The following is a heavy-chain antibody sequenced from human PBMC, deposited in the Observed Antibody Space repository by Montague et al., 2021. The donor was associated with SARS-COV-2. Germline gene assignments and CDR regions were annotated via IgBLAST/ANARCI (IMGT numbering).Heavy chain of an antibody. Sequence: SETLSLTCAASGYSMSSSNGWGWMRQAPGRGLEGIGYIYHIGSTDYKSSIKSRVSMSADKSNNLFSMELSSVTAVYTAVYYGATSADHISFLDSWGQGTPVTVSS. CDR2: IYHIGST. D-gene: IGHD1-14*01. V-gene: IGHV4-28*01. CDR3: ATSADHISFLDS. J-gene: IGHJ4*02. CDR1: GYSMSSSNG.